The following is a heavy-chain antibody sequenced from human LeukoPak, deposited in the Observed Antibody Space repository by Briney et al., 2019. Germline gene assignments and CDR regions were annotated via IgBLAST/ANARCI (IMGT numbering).Heavy chain of an antibody. V-gene: IGHV5-51*01. CDR2: IYPGDSDT. CDR3: ATLYSSSWNPLDY. CDR1: GYSFTSDW. D-gene: IGHD6-13*01. Sequence: GESLKISCKGSGYSFTSDWVGWVRQMPGKGLEWMGIIYPGDSDTRYSPSFQGQVTISADKSISTAYLQWSSLKASDTAMYYCATLYSSSWNPLDYWGQGTLVTVSS. J-gene: IGHJ4*02.